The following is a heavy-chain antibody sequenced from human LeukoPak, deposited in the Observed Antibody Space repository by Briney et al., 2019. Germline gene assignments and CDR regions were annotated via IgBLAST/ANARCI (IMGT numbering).Heavy chain of an antibody. V-gene: IGHV3-7*01. CDR1: GFTFSSYW. CDR3: ARDLAYSRLDY. Sequence: GGSLRLSCAASGFTFSSYWMGWVRQAPGKGLEWVANIKQDGSEKYSADSVKGRFTISRDNAKNSLYLQMDSLRVEDTAFYYCARDLAYSRLDYWGQGMLVTVSS. J-gene: IGHJ4*02. D-gene: IGHD5-18*01. CDR2: IKQDGSEK.